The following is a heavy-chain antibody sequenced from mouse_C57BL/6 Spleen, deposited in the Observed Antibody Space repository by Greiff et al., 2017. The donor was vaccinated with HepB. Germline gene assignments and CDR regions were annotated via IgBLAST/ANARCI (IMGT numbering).Heavy chain of an antibody. D-gene: IGHD1-1*01. CDR2: INPSTGGT. Sequence: VQLQQSGPELVKPGASVKISCKASGYSFTGYYMNWVKQSPEKSLEWIGEINPSTGGTTYNQKFKAKATLTVDKSSSTAYMQLKSLTSEDSAVYYCAKRDYGSSHYAMDYWGQGTSVTVSS. CDR3: AKRDYGSSHYAMDY. J-gene: IGHJ4*01. CDR1: GYSFTGYY. V-gene: IGHV1-42*01.